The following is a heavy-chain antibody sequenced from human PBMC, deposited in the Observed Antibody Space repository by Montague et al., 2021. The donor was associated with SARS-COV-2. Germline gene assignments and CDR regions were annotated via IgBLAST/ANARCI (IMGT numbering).Heavy chain of an antibody. CDR2: IYYSGST. J-gene: IGHJ3*02. D-gene: IGHD5-12*01. V-gene: IGHV4-39*01. CDR1: GGSISSSSYY. Sequence: SETLSLTCTVSGGSISSSSYYWGWIRQPPGKGLEWIGSIYYSGSTYYNPSLKSRVTISVDTSKNQFSLKLSSVTAADTAVYYCASLSWLRGAVDIWGQGTMVTVSS. CDR3: ASLSWLRGAVDI.